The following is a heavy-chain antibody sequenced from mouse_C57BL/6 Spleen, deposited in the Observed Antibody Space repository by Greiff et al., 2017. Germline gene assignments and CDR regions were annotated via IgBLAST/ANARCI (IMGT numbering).Heavy chain of an antibody. CDR1: GYTFTSYW. Sequence: VPLQQPGAELVMPGASVKLSCKASGYTFTSYWMHWVKQRPGQGLEWIGEIDPSDSYTNYNQKFKGKSTLTVDKSSSTAYMQRSSLTSEDSAFYYCARDWYFDVWGTGTTVTVSS. J-gene: IGHJ1*03. CDR3: ARDWYFDV. CDR2: IDPSDSYT. V-gene: IGHV1-69*01.